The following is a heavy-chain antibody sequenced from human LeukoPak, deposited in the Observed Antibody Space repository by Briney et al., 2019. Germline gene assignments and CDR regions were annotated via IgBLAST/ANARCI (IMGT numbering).Heavy chain of an antibody. Sequence: GGSLRLSCAASGFTFSIFWMTWVRQAPGKGLEWVANIKQDGSEKYYVDSVKGRFTISRDIAKNSLYLQMNSLRAEDTAVYYCARLREPYEYYYYGMDVWGQGTTVTVSS. CDR1: GFTFSIFW. D-gene: IGHD1-26*01. V-gene: IGHV3-7*01. CDR3: ARLREPYEYYYYGMDV. J-gene: IGHJ6*02. CDR2: IKQDGSEK.